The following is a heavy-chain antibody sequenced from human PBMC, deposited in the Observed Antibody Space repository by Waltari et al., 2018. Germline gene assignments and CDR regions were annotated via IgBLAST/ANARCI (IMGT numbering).Heavy chain of an antibody. CDR1: GYTFTSYD. CDR3: AICIAARTGGAFDI. CDR2: MNPNSGNT. J-gene: IGHJ3*02. V-gene: IGHV1-8*03. Sequence: QVQLVQSGAEVKQPGASVTVSCKASGYTFTSYDINWVRKATGQGLEWMGWMNPNSGNTGYAQKFQGRVTITRNTSISTAYMELSSLRSEDTAVYYCAICIAARTGGAFDIWGQGTMVTVSS. D-gene: IGHD6-6*01.